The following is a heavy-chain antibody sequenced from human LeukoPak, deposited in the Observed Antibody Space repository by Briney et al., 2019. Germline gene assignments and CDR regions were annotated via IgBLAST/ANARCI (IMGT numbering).Heavy chain of an antibody. J-gene: IGHJ4*02. CDR1: GFTFSSYW. CDR2: IKEDGSEK. D-gene: IGHD2-21*01. V-gene: IGHV3-7*03. CDR3: AKFLPTHIVVANYYFDY. Sequence: GGSLRLSCAASGFTFSSYWMSWVRQAPGKGLEWVANIKEDGSEKFYVDSVKGRFTISRDNSKNTLYLQMNSLRAEDTAVYYCAKFLPTHIVVANYYFDYWGQGTLVTVSS.